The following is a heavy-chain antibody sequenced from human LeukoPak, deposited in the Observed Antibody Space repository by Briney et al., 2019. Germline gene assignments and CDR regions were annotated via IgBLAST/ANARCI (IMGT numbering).Heavy chain of an antibody. D-gene: IGHD3-10*01. J-gene: IGHJ4*02. CDR3: ARRGGSGRSFDY. CDR2: IYSSGST. CDR1: GGSISSNSYY. V-gene: IGHV4-39*01. Sequence: KPSETLSLTCTVSGGSISSNSYYWGWIRQPPGKGLEWIGGIYSSGSTYYNPSRKSRVTISVDTSKNQFSLNLGSVPASETAVYYCARRGGSGRSFDYWGQGILVTVSS.